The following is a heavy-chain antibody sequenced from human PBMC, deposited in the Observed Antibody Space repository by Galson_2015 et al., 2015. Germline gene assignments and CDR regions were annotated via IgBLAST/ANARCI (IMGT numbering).Heavy chain of an antibody. J-gene: IGHJ4*02. Sequence: SETLSLTCTVSGGSITSSSYYWGWIRQPPGKGLEWIGSMYLSGNTYHNPSLKSRVTISVDTSKNQFSLKLNSVTAADTAVYYCARSRGQQLVYDFDYWGQGTLVTVSS. V-gene: IGHV4-39*01. CDR1: GGSITSSSYY. D-gene: IGHD6-13*01. CDR2: MYLSGNT. CDR3: ARSRGQQLVYDFDY.